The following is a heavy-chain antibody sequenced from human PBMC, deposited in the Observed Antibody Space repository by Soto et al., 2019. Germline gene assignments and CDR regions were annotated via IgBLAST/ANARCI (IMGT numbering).Heavy chain of an antibody. CDR1: GFTFRSFT. Sequence: GGSLILSCAASGFTFRSFTMNSVRQAPGKGLEWVSTISSNSAYIYYTDALRGRFTISRDNAKNSLYLQMNSLRAEDTAVHYCARAYSGRLPRRADYYFAMDVWGQGTTVTVSS. D-gene: IGHD2-15*01. V-gene: IGHV3-21*01. CDR3: ARAYSGRLPRRADYYFAMDV. CDR2: ISSNSAYI. J-gene: IGHJ6*02.